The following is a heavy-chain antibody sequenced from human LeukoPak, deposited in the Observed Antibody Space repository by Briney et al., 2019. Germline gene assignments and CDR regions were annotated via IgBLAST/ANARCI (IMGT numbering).Heavy chain of an antibody. CDR2: ISYDGSNK. J-gene: IGHJ4*02. CDR3: AKGGSSWYGTFDY. D-gene: IGHD6-13*01. Sequence: GGSLRLCCAASGFTFSSYSMHWVRQAPGKGLEWVAVISYDGSNKYYADSVKGRFTISRDNSKNTLYLQMNSLRAEDTAVYYCAKGGSSWYGTFDYWGQGTLVTVSS. CDR1: GFTFSSYS. V-gene: IGHV3-30*18.